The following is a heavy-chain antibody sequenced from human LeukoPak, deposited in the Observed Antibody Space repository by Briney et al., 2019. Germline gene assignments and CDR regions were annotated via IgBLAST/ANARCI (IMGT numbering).Heavy chain of an antibody. D-gene: IGHD2-2*02. CDR1: GYTFTGHY. Sequence: ASVKVSCKASGYTFTGHYMHWVRQAPGQGLEWMGWINPKNAGTNYAQKFQGRVTMTRDTSISTAYMELSRLRSDDTAVYYCARDLAGGYTEFDYWGQGTLVTVSS. V-gene: IGHV1-2*02. J-gene: IGHJ4*02. CDR2: INPKNAGT. CDR3: ARDLAGGYTEFDY.